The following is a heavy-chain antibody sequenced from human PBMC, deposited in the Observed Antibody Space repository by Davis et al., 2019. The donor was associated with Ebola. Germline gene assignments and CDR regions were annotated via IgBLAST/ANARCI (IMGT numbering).Heavy chain of an antibody. D-gene: IGHD6-6*01. CDR1: GYTFTGYY. CDR2: INPNSGGT. Sequence: ASVKVSCKASGYTFTGYYMHWVRQAPGQGLEWMGWINPNSGGTNYAQKFQGRVTMTRDTSISTAYMELSRLRSDDTAVYYCARRMSYSSSRAVDYWGQGTLVTVSS. CDR3: ARRMSYSSSRAVDY. J-gene: IGHJ4*02. V-gene: IGHV1-2*02.